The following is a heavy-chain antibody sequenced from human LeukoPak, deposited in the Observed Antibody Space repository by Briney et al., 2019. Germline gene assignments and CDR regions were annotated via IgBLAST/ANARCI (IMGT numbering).Heavy chain of an antibody. V-gene: IGHV4-34*01. CDR2: INHSGST. Sequence: PSETLSLTCAVYGGSFSGYYWSWIRQPLGKGLEWIGEINHSGSTNYNPSLKSRVTISVDTSKNQFSLKLSSVTAADTAVYYCARYDSSGYYHYYYYGMDVWGQGTTVTVSS. J-gene: IGHJ6*02. CDR3: ARYDSSGYYHYYYYGMDV. D-gene: IGHD3-22*01. CDR1: GGSFSGYY.